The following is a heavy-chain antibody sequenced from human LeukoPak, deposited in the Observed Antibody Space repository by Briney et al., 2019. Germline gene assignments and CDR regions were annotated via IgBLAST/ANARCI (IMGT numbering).Heavy chain of an antibody. CDR3: ARDGGYCSGGSCYSDAFDI. Sequence: SETLSLTCTVSGGSISSYYWSWIRQPPGKGLEWIGYIYYSGSTNYNPSLKSRVTISVDTSKNQFSLKLSSATAADTAVYYCARDGGYCSGGSCYSDAFDIWGQGTMVTVSS. J-gene: IGHJ3*02. V-gene: IGHV4-59*01. CDR2: IYYSGST. D-gene: IGHD2-15*01. CDR1: GGSISSYY.